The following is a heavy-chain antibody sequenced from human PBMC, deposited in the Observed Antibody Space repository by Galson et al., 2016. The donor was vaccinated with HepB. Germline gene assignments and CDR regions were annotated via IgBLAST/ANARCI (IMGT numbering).Heavy chain of an antibody. Sequence: SLRLSCAASGFSFSDYYMSWIRQAPGKGLEWISYITGSGSAIYYADSVKGRFTISRDNTKNSLDLQMNSLRPEDTAVYYCARDGTVRRYFDWLSTYYFDYWGQGTPVTVSS. J-gene: IGHJ4*02. D-gene: IGHD3-9*01. CDR3: ARDGTVRRYFDWLSTYYFDY. CDR1: GFSFSDYY. V-gene: IGHV3-11*04. CDR2: ITGSGSAI.